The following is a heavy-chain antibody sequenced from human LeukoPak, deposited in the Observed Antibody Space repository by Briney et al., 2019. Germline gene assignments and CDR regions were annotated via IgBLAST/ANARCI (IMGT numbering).Heavy chain of an antibody. CDR1: GFTFSNYS. Sequence: GGSLRLSCAASGFTFSNYSMNWVRQAPGKGLEWVSYITSSSTVYCAGSVKGRFTISRDNAKNSLFLQMNSLRAEDTAVYYCARDYCSGPKCYFIDYWGQGALVTVSS. CDR2: ITSSSTV. CDR3: ARDYCSGPKCYFIDY. D-gene: IGHD2-15*01. V-gene: IGHV3-48*04. J-gene: IGHJ4*02.